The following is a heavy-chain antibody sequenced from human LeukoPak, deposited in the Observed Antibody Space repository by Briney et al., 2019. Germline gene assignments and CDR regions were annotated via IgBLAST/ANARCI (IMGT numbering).Heavy chain of an antibody. Sequence: ASVKVSCKASGYTFTGYYMHWVRQAPGQGLEWMGRIVPILGIANYAQKFQGRVTITADKSTSTAYMELSSLRSEDTAVYYCARGFGGNAEYFQHWGQGTLVTVSS. V-gene: IGHV1-69*02. J-gene: IGHJ1*01. CDR1: GYTFTGYY. D-gene: IGHD4-23*01. CDR3: ARGFGGNAEYFQH. CDR2: IVPILGIA.